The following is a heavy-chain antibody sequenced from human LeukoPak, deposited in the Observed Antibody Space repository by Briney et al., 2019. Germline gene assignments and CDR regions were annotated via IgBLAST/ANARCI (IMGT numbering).Heavy chain of an antibody. J-gene: IGHJ4*02. Sequence: PSETLSLTCTVSGGSISSSSYYWGWIRQPPGKGLEWIGSIYYSGSTYYNPSLKSRVTISVDTSKNQFSLKLSSVTAADTAVYYCARDRGYCSGGSCQNFDYWGQGTLVTVSS. D-gene: IGHD2-15*01. CDR2: IYYSGST. CDR1: GGSISSSSYY. V-gene: IGHV4-39*07. CDR3: ARDRGYCSGGSCQNFDY.